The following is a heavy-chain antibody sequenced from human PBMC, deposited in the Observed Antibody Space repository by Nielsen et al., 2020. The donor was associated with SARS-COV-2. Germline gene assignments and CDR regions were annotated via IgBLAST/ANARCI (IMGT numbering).Heavy chain of an antibody. CDR1: GYTFTSNG. CDR2: INSDSGNT. Sequence: VKVSCKASGYTFTSNGISWVRQAPGQRLEWMGWINSDSGNTKYSQKFRGRVTITRDTSASTAYMELSGLSSEDTAVYYCARSRGCSATSCFFDYWGQGALVTVSS. J-gene: IGHJ4*02. D-gene: IGHD2-2*01. V-gene: IGHV1-3*04. CDR3: ARSRGCSATSCFFDY.